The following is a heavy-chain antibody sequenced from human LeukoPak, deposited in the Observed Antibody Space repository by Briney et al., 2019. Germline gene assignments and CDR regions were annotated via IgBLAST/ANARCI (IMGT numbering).Heavy chain of an antibody. D-gene: IGHD3-3*01. CDR3: AKGLPGSGYYYFDY. CDR2: ISGSGGST. V-gene: IGHV3-23*01. CDR1: GFTFSSYV. Sequence: PGGSLRLSCAASGFTFSSYVMSWVRQAPGKGLERVSAISGSGGSTYYADSVKGRLTISRDNSKNTLYLQMNSLRAEDTAVYYCAKGLPGSGYYYFDYWGQGTLVTVSS. J-gene: IGHJ4*02.